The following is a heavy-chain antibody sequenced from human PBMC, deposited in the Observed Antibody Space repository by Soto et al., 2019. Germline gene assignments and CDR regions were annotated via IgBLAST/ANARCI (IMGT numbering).Heavy chain of an antibody. D-gene: IGHD6-13*01. CDR3: ARDAYSSSWYFDY. CDR2: ISSSGSTI. V-gene: IGHV3-11*01. J-gene: IGHJ4*02. Sequence: GSLRLSCAASGFTFSDYYMSWIRQAPGKGLEWVSYISSSGSTIYYADSVKGRFTISRDNAKNSLYLQMNSLRAEDTAVYYCARDAYSSSWYFDYWGQGTLVTVSS. CDR1: GFTFSDYY.